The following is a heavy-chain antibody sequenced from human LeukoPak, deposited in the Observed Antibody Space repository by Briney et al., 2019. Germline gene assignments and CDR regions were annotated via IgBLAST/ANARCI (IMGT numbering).Heavy chain of an antibody. CDR3: ARDGGQTTVTYYYYYGMDV. J-gene: IGHJ6*02. V-gene: IGHV3-21*01. CDR1: GFTFSSYS. Sequence: ESGGGLVGPGGSLRLSCAASGFTFSSYSMNWVRQAPGKGLEWVSSISSSSSYIYYADSVKGRFTISRDNAKNSLYLQMNSLRAEDTAVYYCARDGGQTTVTYYYYYGMDVWGQGTTVTVSS. CDR2: ISSSSSYI. D-gene: IGHD4-17*01.